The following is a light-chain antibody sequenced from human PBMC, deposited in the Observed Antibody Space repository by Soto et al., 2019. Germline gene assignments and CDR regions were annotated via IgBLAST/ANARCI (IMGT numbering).Light chain of an antibody. CDR2: WAS. CDR1: QTILYSSNNKNY. V-gene: IGKV4-1*01. CDR3: QQYYGTPYT. Sequence: DIVMTQSPDSLAVSLSERATINCRSSQTILYSSNNKNYLAWYQQKPGQPPELLISWASTRDSGVPDRFSGSGSGTDFTLTISSLQAEDVSVYYCQQYYGTPYTFGQGTRLEIK. J-gene: IGKJ2*01.